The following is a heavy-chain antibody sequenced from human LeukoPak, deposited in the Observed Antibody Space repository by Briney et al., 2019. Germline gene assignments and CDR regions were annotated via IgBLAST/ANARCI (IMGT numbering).Heavy chain of an antibody. CDR2: IFYSGST. V-gene: IGHV4-39*07. Sequence: SETLSLTCTVSGASIITPYYYWGWIRQPPGKGLEWIGSIFYSGSTYYNPSLKSRVTISVDTSKNQFSLKLSSVTAADTAVYYCARVGDGYNYDYWGQGTLVTVSS. D-gene: IGHD5-24*01. J-gene: IGHJ4*02. CDR1: GASIITPYYY. CDR3: ARVGDGYNYDY.